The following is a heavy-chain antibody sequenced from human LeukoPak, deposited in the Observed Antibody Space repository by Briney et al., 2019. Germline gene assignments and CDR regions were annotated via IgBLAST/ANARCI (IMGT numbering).Heavy chain of an antibody. CDR3: ARHYCSGGNCYYFDH. J-gene: IGHJ4*02. D-gene: IGHD2-15*01. V-gene: IGHV4-59*08. Sequence: SETLSLTCTVSGGSISGYYWSWIRQPPGQGLEWIGFIYYRGTSKYNPSLMSRVTMSVDSSKNQVSLKLSSVTAADTAVYYCARHYCSGGNCYYFDHWGQGTLVTVSS. CDR1: GGSISGYY. CDR2: IYYRGTS.